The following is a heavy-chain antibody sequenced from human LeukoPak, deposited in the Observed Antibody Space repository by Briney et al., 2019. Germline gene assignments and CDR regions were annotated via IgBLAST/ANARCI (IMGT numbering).Heavy chain of an antibody. CDR3: VTHEVTVITRSTFDN. CDR2: IKPDDTEK. D-gene: IGHD4-23*01. V-gene: IGHV3-7*01. Sequence: PGGSLRLSCAASGFTFSHFWMSWVRQAPGKGLEWVANIKPDDTEKYYGNSVKGRFTILRDNAKNSVYLQMNSLRVEDTAVYYCVTHEVTVITRSTFDNWGQGTLVTVSS. CDR1: GFTFSHFW. J-gene: IGHJ4*02.